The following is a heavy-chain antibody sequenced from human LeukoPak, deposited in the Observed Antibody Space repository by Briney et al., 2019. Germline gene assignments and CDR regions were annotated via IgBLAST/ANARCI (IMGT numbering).Heavy chain of an antibody. CDR3: ARVRGFGCSGGSCYPANWFDP. D-gene: IGHD2-15*01. V-gene: IGHV1-2*06. Sequence: ASVKVSCKASGYTFTGYYMHWVRQAPGQGLEWMGRINPNSGGTNYAQKFQGRVTMTRGTSISTAYMELSRLRSDDTAVYYCARVRGFGCSGGSCYPANWFDPWGQGTLVTVSS. J-gene: IGHJ5*02. CDR1: GYTFTGYY. CDR2: INPNSGGT.